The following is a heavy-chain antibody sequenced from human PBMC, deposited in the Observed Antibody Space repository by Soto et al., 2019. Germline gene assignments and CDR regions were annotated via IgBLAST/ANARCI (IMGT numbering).Heavy chain of an antibody. CDR2: IIPILGTA. J-gene: IGHJ6*02. V-gene: IGHV1-69*01. CDR3: ARDSGGTTVAFGMDV. D-gene: IGHD4-17*01. CDR1: GGTFSSYA. Sequence: QVQLVQSGAEVKKPGSSVKVSCKASGGTFSSYAISWVRQAPGQGLEWMGGIIPILGTANYAQKFQGRVTITADEATSTAYMGLSSVRSEDTAGYYCARDSGGTTVAFGMDVWGQGTTVTVSS.